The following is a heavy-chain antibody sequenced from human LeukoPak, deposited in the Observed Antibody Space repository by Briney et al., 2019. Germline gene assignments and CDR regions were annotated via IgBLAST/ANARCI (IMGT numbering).Heavy chain of an antibody. D-gene: IGHD4-17*01. CDR1: GGSFSGYY. J-gene: IGHJ6*03. CDR2: INHSGST. CDR3: ARGRTVTYYYYMDV. V-gene: IGHV4-34*01. Sequence: PSETLSLTCAVYGGSFSGYYWSWMRQPPGKGLEWIGEINHSGSTNYNPSLKSRVTISVDTSKNQFSLKLSSVTAADTAVYYCARGRTVTYYYYMDVWGKGTTVTVSS.